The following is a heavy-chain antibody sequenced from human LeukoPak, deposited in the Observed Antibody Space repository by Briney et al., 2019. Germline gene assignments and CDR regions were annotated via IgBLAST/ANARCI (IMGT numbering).Heavy chain of an antibody. Sequence: GGSLRLPCAASGFTFSDYGMVWVRVRQAPGKGLVWVSRINSDGSSTSYADSVKGRFTISRDNAKNTLYLQMNSLRAEDTAVYYCARDRNYDFDYWGQGTLVTVSS. J-gene: IGHJ4*02. CDR2: INSDGSST. CDR3: ARDRNYDFDY. CDR1: GFTFSDYG. D-gene: IGHD3-3*01. V-gene: IGHV3-74*01.